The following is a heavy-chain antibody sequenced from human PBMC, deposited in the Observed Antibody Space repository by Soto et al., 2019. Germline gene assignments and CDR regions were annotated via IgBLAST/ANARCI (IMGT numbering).Heavy chain of an antibody. CDR3: ASRIDTYYYDSSGYSYLYYYYGMDV. Sequence: SVKVSCKASGYTFTSYGISWVRQAPGQGLEWMGWIIPIFGTANYAQKFQGRVTITADESTSTAYMELSSLRSEDTAVYYCASRIDTYYYDSSGYSYLYYYYGMDVWGQGTTVTVSS. D-gene: IGHD3-22*01. CDR1: GYTFTSYG. J-gene: IGHJ6*02. V-gene: IGHV1-69*13. CDR2: IIPIFGTA.